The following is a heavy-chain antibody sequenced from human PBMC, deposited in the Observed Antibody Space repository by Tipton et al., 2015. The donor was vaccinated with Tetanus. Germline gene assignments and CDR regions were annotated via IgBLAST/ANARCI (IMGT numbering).Heavy chain of an antibody. CDR1: GFTFSDYS. V-gene: IGHV3-21*01. Sequence: SLRLSCAGSGFTFSDYSMNWVRQAPGKGLEWVASISGSSNYIKYADSVKGRFTISRANAKNSLYPQMISLRAEDTAVYSCARGMAEASNCGGDCYSDYWGQGTLVTVSS. CDR2: ISGSSNYI. D-gene: IGHD2-21*02. J-gene: IGHJ4*02. CDR3: ARGMAEASNCGGDCYSDY.